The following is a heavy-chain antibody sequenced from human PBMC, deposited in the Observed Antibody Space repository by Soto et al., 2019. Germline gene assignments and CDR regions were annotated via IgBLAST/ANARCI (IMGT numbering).Heavy chain of an antibody. Sequence: SETLSLTCAVYGGSFSGYYWSWIRQPPGKGLEWIGAINHSGSTNYNPSLKSRVTISVDTSKNQFSLKLSSVTAADTAVYYCARSRVGATLGYWGQGTLVTVSS. CDR1: GGSFSGYY. V-gene: IGHV4-34*01. D-gene: IGHD1-26*01. J-gene: IGHJ4*02. CDR3: ARSRVGATLGY. CDR2: INHSGST.